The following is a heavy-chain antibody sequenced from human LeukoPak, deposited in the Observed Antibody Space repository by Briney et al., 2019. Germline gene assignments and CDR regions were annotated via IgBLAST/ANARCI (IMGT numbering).Heavy chain of an antibody. D-gene: IGHD4-17*01. V-gene: IGHV3-74*01. CDR2: INSYGSST. CDR1: GFTFSSYW. J-gene: IGHJ5*02. Sequence: GGSLRLSCAVSGFTFSSYWMHWVRQAPGKGLAWVSRINSYGSSTYYADSVKGRFSISRENAKNTLYLQMNSLRAEDTAVYYCARGYGDWFDPWGQGTLVTVSS. CDR3: ARGYGDWFDP.